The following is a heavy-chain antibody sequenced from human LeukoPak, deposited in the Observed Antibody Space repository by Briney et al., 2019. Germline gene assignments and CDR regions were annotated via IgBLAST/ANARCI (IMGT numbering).Heavy chain of an antibody. D-gene: IGHD4-17*01. CDR3: AGGAPTDCDY. CDR1: GFTFSSYW. V-gene: IGHV3-74*01. Sequence: GGSLRLSCAASGFTFSSYWMHWVRQAPGKGLVWVSRITSDGSSTSYADSVKGRFTISRDNAKNTLYLQMNSLRAEDTAVYYCAGGAPTDCDYWGQGNLVTVSS. J-gene: IGHJ4*02. CDR2: ITSDGSST.